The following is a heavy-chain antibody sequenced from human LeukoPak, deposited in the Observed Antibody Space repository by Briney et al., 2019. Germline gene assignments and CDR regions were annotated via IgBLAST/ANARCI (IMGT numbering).Heavy chain of an antibody. V-gene: IGHV3-23*01. Sequence: GGSPRLSCAASGFTFSSYAMSWVRQAPGKGLEWVPAISGSGGSTYYADSVKGRFTISRDNAKNSLYLQMNSLRAEDTAVYYCARNLPAADYWGQGTLVTVSS. J-gene: IGHJ4*02. CDR3: ARNLPAADY. CDR2: ISGSGGST. CDR1: GFTFSSYA. D-gene: IGHD2-2*01.